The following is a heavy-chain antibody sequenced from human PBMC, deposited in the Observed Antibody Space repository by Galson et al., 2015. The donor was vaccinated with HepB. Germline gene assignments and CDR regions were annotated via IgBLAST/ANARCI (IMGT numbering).Heavy chain of an antibody. CDR2: IYYSGST. V-gene: IGHV4-30-4*01. CDR3: ARMGTKPWKVVSSGFDP. J-gene: IGHJ5*02. CDR1: GGSISSGDYY. D-gene: IGHD2-8*01. Sequence: TLSLTCTVSGGSISSGDYYWSWIRQPPGKGLEWIGYIYYSGSTYYNPSLKSRVTISVDTSKNQFSLKLSSVTAADTAVYYCARMGTKPWKVVSSGFDPWGQGTLVTVSS.